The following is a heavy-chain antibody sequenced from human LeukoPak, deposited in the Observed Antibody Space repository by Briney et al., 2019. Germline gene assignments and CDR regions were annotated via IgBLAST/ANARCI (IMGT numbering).Heavy chain of an antibody. Sequence: GESLKISCKGSGYSFTSYWIDWVRQMPGKGLELMGIIYPGDSDTIYSPSFQGQVTISADKSISTAYLQWSSLKASDTAMYYCASLSSISSTAFDIWGQGTMVTVSS. CDR3: ASLSSISSTAFDI. CDR1: GYSFTSYW. J-gene: IGHJ3*02. CDR2: IYPGDSDT. D-gene: IGHD2-2*01. V-gene: IGHV5-51*01.